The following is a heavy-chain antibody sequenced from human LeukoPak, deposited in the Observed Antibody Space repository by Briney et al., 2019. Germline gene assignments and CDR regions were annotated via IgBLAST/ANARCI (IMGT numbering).Heavy chain of an antibody. CDR2: ISSSSSYI. V-gene: IGHV3-21*04. CDR1: GFTFSSYS. Sequence: GGSLRLSCAASGFTFSSYSMNWIRQAPGKGLEWVSSISSSSSYIYYADSVKGRFTISRDNAKNSLYLQMNSLRAEDTAVYYCAEDLSAMVRGVPYNWFDPWGQGTLVTVSS. CDR3: AEDLSAMVRGVPYNWFDP. J-gene: IGHJ5*02. D-gene: IGHD3-10*01.